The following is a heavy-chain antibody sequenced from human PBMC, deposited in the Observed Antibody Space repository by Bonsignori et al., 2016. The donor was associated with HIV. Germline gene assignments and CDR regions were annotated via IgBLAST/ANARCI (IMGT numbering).Heavy chain of an antibody. CDR2: IWYDGTXK. CDR3: VKDTWLRSQDYMDV. D-gene: IGHD5-12*01. Sequence: VRQMPGKGLEWVAIIWYDGTXKYYAESVKGRFTVSRDNSKQTIYLQMDSLRVEDTATYYCVKDTWLRSQDYMDVWGKGTTVTVSS. V-gene: IGHV3-33*06. J-gene: IGHJ6*03.